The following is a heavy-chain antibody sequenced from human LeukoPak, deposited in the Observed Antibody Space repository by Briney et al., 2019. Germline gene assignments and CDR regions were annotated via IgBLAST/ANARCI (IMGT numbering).Heavy chain of an antibody. J-gene: IGHJ4*02. D-gene: IGHD3-3*01. Sequence: SETLSLTCTVSDGSISSSSYDWGWIRQPPGKGLEWIGNIYYSGSTYYNPSLKSRVTISVDTSKNQFSLRLSSVTAADTAVYYCANLRDTGYYLPFFDYWGQGTLVTVSS. V-gene: IGHV4-39*07. CDR2: IYYSGST. CDR1: DGSISSSSYD. CDR3: ANLRDTGYYLPFFDY.